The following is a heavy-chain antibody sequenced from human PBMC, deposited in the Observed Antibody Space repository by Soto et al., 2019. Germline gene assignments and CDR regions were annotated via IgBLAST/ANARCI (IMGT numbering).Heavy chain of an antibody. CDR3: AKVRVYSSSWYEPEYYYYGMDV. Sequence: GGSLRLSCAASGFTFSSYAMSWVRQAPGKGLEWVSAISGSGGSTYYADSVKGRFTISRDNSKNKLYLQMNSLRAEDTAVYYCAKVRVYSSSWYEPEYYYYGMDVWGQGTTVTVSS. D-gene: IGHD6-13*01. J-gene: IGHJ6*02. CDR2: ISGSGGST. V-gene: IGHV3-23*01. CDR1: GFTFSSYA.